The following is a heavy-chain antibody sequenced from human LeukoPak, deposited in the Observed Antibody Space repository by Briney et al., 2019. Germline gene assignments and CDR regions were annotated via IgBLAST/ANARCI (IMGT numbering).Heavy chain of an antibody. D-gene: IGHD3-22*01. CDR1: GFTFSSYW. V-gene: IGHV3-7*01. CDR3: ARDRGGYYDSSGYSPFDY. CDR2: IKQDGSEK. Sequence: PGGSLRLSCAASGFTFSSYWMSWVRQAPGKGLEWVANIKQDGSEKYYVDSVKGRFTISRDNAKNSLYLQMNSLRAEDTAVYYCARDRGGYYDSSGYSPFDYWGQGTLVTVSS. J-gene: IGHJ4*02.